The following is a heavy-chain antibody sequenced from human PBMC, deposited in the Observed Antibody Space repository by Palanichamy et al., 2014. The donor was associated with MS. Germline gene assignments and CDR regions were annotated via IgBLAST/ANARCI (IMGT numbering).Heavy chain of an antibody. J-gene: IGHJ6*03. CDR2: ISSDENRK. D-gene: IGHD1-26*01. Sequence: QVHLVESGGGVVQPGRSLRLSCGVSGSRFSRHGMHWVRQTPGKGLEWEACISSDENRKYYGDSVKGRFTISRDTSKNILFLDMSSLRVEDTATYFCVKWSGTYPRYYMDVWGKGTTVTVSS. CDR1: GSRFSRHG. CDR3: VKWSGTYPRYYMDV. V-gene: IGHV3-30*18.